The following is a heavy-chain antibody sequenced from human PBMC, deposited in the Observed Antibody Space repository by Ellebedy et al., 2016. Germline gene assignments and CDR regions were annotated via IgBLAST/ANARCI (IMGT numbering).Heavy chain of an antibody. J-gene: IGHJ6*02. Sequence: GESLKISCAASGFTFSSYSMNWVRQAPGKGLEWVSYISSSSSTIYYADSVKGRFTISRDNAKNSLYLQMNSLRAGDTAVYYCARDGADILTGYKDYYYYYGMDVWGQGTTVTVSS. CDR2: ISSSSSTI. CDR1: GFTFSSYS. CDR3: ARDGADILTGYKDYYYYYGMDV. D-gene: IGHD3-9*01. V-gene: IGHV3-48*04.